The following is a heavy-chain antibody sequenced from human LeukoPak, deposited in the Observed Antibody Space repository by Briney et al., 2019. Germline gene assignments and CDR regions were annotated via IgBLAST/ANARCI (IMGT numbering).Heavy chain of an antibody. Sequence: SETLSLTCTVSGGSISSYYWSWTRQPPGKGLEWIGYIYYSGSTNYNPSLKSRVTISVDTSKNQFSLKLSSVTAADTAVYYCARDLTYYDFWSGYPSYYYYGMDVWGQGTTVTVSS. D-gene: IGHD3-3*01. CDR2: IYYSGST. J-gene: IGHJ6*02. CDR1: GGSISSYY. CDR3: ARDLTYYDFWSGYPSYYYYGMDV. V-gene: IGHV4-59*01.